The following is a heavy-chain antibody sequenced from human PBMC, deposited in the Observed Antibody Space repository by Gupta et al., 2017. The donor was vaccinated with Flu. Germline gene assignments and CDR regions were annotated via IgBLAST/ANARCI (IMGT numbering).Heavy chain of an antibody. D-gene: IGHD2-2*01. CDR1: GYTFTGYY. CDR3: ARDPFTVGGWVPAATDNWFDP. Sequence: QVQLVQSGAEVKKPGASVKVSCKASGYTFTGYYMHWVRQAPGQGLEWMGWINPNSGGTNYAQKFQGRVTMTRDTSISTAYMELSRLRSDDTAVYYCARDPFTVGGWVPAATDNWFDPWGQGTLVTVSS. J-gene: IGHJ5*02. CDR2: INPNSGGT. V-gene: IGHV1-2*02.